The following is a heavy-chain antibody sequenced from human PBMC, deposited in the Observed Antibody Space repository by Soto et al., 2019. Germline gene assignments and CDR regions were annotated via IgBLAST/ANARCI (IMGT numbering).Heavy chain of an antibody. D-gene: IGHD6-19*01. CDR2: INPSGGST. Sequence: GASVKVSCKASGYTFTRYYMHWVRQAPGQGLEWMGIINPSGGSTSYAQKFQGRVTMTRDTSTSTVYMELSSLRSEDTAVYYCAREAVAGTFSRWYYYYMDVWGKGTTVTVSS. CDR3: AREAVAGTFSRWYYYYMDV. CDR1: GYTFTRYY. J-gene: IGHJ6*03. V-gene: IGHV1-46*03.